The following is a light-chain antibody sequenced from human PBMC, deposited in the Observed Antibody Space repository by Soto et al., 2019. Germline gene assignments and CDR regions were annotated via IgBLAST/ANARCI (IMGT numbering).Light chain of an antibody. V-gene: IGLV1-47*01. CDR1: SSNIGSNS. CDR3: AAWDDSLSVL. Sequence: QSVLTQPPSASVTPGQRVTSSCSGSSSNIGSNSVYWYQQLPGTAPKLLIYWNNQRPSGVSDRFSGSKSGTSASLAISGLRSEDEADYYCAAWDDSLSVLFGGGTKLTVL. J-gene: IGLJ2*01. CDR2: WNN.